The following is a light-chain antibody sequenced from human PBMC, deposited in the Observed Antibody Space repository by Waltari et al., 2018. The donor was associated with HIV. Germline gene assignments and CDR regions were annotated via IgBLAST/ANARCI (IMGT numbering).Light chain of an antibody. CDR1: ELGDKY. CDR3: QAWDNSTAI. CDR2: QDT. V-gene: IGLV3-1*01. Sequence: SYELTQPPSVSVSPGQTASITCSGDELGDKYACWYQQKPGQSPVLAIYQDTKRPSGIPERFSGSNSGNTATLTISGTQAMDEADYYCQAWDNSTAIFGGGTKLTVL. J-gene: IGLJ2*01.